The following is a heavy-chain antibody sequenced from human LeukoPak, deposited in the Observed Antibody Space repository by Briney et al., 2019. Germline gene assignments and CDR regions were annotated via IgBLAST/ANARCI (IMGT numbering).Heavy chain of an antibody. D-gene: IGHD4-23*01. CDR2: INHSGST. Sequence: SETLSRTCAVYGGSFSGYYWSWIRQPPGKGLEWIGEINHSGSTNYNPSLKSRVTISVDTSKNQFSLKLSSVTAADTAVYYCARGLGLRWQYFDYWGQGTLVTVSS. CDR1: GGSFSGYY. V-gene: IGHV4-34*01. CDR3: ARGLGLRWQYFDY. J-gene: IGHJ4*02.